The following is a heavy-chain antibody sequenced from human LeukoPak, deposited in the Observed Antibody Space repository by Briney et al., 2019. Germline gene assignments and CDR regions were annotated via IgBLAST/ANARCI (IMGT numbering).Heavy chain of an antibody. CDR1: GFTFSSYG. V-gene: IGHV3-30*02. D-gene: IGHD6-13*01. J-gene: IGHJ4*02. CDR2: IWYGGSNK. CDR3: AKERIAAAATGSFDY. Sequence: GGSLRLSCAASGFTFSSYGMHWVRQAPGKGLEWVAVIWYGGSNKYYADSVKGRFTNSRDNSKNTLYLQMNSLRAEDTAVYYCAKERIAAAATGSFDYWGQGTLVTVSS.